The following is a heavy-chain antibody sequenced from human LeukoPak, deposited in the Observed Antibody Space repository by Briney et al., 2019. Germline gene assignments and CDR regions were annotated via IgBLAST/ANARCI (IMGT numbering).Heavy chain of an antibody. CDR1: GFTVSSNY. V-gene: IGHV3-53*01. D-gene: IGHD1-1*01. CDR3: ARLVATTGRLYFDY. CDR2: IYSGGNT. J-gene: IGHJ4*02. Sequence: GGSLRLSCAASGFTVSSNYMGWVRQPPGKGLEYVSVIYSGGNTYYAGSVEGRFTISRDDSKNTVYLQMNSLRAEDTAVFYCARLVATTGRLYFDYWGQGTLVTVSS.